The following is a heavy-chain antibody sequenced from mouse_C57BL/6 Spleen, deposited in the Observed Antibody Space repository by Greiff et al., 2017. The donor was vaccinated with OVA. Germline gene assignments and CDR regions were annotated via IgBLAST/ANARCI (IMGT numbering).Heavy chain of an antibody. CDR3: ARQAYDYDDY. CDR1: GYTFTDYY. CDR2: IYPGSGNT. D-gene: IGHD2-4*01. J-gene: IGHJ2*01. V-gene: IGHV1-76*01. Sequence: VKLMESGAELVRPGASVKLSCKASGYTFTDYYINWVKQRPGQGLEWIARIYPGSGNTYYNEKFKGKATLTAEKSSSTAYMQLSSLTSEDSAVYFCARQAYDYDDYWGQGTTLTVSS.